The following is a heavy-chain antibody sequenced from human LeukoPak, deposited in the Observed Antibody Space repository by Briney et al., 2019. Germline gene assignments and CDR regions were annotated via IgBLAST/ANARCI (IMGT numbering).Heavy chain of an antibody. J-gene: IGHJ6*03. CDR1: GFSFNNYG. CDR2: MQYDGSDK. V-gene: IGHV3-30*02. Sequence: PGGSLRLSCAASGFSFNNYGIHWVRQAPGKGLEWVTFMQYDGSDKFYADSVKGRFTISRDNSKNTLYLQMNSLRAEDTAVYYCAKDHYDFWSGYYYYYYMDVWGKGTTVTVSS. CDR3: AKDHYDFWSGYYYYYYMDV. D-gene: IGHD3-3*01.